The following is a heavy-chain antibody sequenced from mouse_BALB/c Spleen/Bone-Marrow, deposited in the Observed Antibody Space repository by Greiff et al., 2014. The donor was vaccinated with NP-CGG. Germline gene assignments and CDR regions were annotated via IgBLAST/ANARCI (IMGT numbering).Heavy chain of an antibody. D-gene: IGHD3-1*01. CDR1: GYNFTSYW. CDR3: ARFSQLGLLAY. Sequence: VKLMESGAELVKPGTSVKLSRKASGYNFTSYWINWVKLRPGHGLEWIGDIYPGSGSTNYNEKFKSKATLTVDTSSSTAYMQLSSLASEDSALYYCARFSQLGLLAYWGQGTLVTVSA. J-gene: IGHJ3*01. V-gene: IGHV1-55*01. CDR2: IYPGSGST.